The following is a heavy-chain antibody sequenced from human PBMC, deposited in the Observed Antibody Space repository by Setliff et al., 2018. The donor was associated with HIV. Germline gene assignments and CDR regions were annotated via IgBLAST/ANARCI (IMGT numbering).Heavy chain of an antibody. Sequence: ETLSLTCTVSGGSVSSRGYYWGWIRQPPGKGPEWIANILYGGNTYYNPSLKSRVMISVDTSKNHFSLKLNSVTAADPAVYFCARPTTGVGGGAAFDIWGQGTMVTVSS. CDR1: GGSVSSRGYY. D-gene: IGHD1-26*01. CDR2: ILYGGNT. V-gene: IGHV4-39*02. J-gene: IGHJ3*02. CDR3: ARPTTGVGGGAAFDI.